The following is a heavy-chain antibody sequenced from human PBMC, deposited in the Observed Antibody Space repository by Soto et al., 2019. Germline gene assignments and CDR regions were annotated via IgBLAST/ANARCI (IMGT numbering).Heavy chain of an antibody. V-gene: IGHV4-4*02. D-gene: IGHD2-15*01. Sequence: QVQLQESGPGLVKPSGTLSLTCAVSGGSISSSNWWSWVRQPPGKGLEWIGEIYHSGSTNYNPSLKSRVTISVDKSKNQFSLKLSSVTAADTAVYYCARDVVVVVADTSDAFDIWGQGTMVTVSS. CDR3: ARDVVVVVADTSDAFDI. J-gene: IGHJ3*02. CDR2: IYHSGST. CDR1: GGSISSSNW.